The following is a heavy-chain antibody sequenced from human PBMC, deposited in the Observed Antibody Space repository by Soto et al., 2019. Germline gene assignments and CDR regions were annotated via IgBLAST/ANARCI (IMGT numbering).Heavy chain of an antibody. Sequence: SETLSLTCTVSGGSISSGGYYWSWIRQHPGKGLEWIGYIYYSGSTYYNPSLKSRVTISVDTSKDQFSLKLSSVTAADTAVYYCARAKRRRDYYYGMDVWGQGTTVTVSS. CDR2: IYYSGST. J-gene: IGHJ6*02. CDR1: GGSISSGGYY. CDR3: ARAKRRRDYYYGMDV. V-gene: IGHV4-31*03.